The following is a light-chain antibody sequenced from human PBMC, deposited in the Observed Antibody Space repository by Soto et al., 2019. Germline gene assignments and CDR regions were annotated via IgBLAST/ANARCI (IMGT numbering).Light chain of an antibody. V-gene: IGKV3-15*01. J-gene: IGKJ5*01. CDR3: QQYYNWPRT. CDR2: GAS. CDR1: QSIRSN. Sequence: EIVMTQSPDTLSVSPGEGATLSCRVSQSIRSNLAWYQQRPGQAPRLLMYGASTRADGIPARFTGSGSGTELTITISSLQSEDCEVYYCQQYYNWPRTFGQGTRLEIK.